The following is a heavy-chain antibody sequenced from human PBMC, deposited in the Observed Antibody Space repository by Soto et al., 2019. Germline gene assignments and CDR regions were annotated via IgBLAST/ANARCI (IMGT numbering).Heavy chain of an antibody. CDR1: GFPFSKAW. V-gene: IGHV3-15*01. D-gene: IGHD2-15*01. CDR2: IKSKADGGTT. CDR3: TKVLGYCSGGNCFTFDY. Sequence: EVQLVESGGGLVKPGGSLRLSCAASGFPFSKAWMSWVRQVPGKGLEWVGRIKSKADGGTTDYAAPVKGRFTISSDDSSNTLYLQMNSLKTEDTAVYYCTKVLGYCSGGNCFTFDYWGQEAVVTVSS. J-gene: IGHJ4*02.